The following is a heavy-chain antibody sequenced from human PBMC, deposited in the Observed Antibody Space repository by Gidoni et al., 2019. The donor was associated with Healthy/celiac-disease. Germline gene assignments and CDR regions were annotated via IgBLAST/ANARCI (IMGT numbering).Heavy chain of an antibody. V-gene: IGHV3-48*03. CDR3: ARDCNSGDSAQYFQH. D-gene: IGHD1-26*01. Sequence: EVQLVESGGGLVQPGGSLRLSCAASGFTFSSYEMNWVRQAPGKGLEWVSYISSSGSTIYYADSVKGRFTISRDNAKNSLYLQMNSLRAEDTAVYYCARDCNSGDSAQYFQHWGQGTLVTVSS. CDR2: ISSSGSTI. J-gene: IGHJ1*01. CDR1: GFTFSSYE.